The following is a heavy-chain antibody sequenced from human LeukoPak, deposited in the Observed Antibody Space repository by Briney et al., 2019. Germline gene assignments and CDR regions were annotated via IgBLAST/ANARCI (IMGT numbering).Heavy chain of an antibody. V-gene: IGHV3-53*01. CDR3: ARETLYSYGYNYYYYMDV. Sequence: GSLRLSCAASGFVVTSNFMSWVRQAPGKGLEWISMIHSGGSTYYADSVKGRFTVSRDKSENALYLQMNSLRAEDTAVYYCARETLYSYGYNYYYYMDVWGKGTTVTVSS. J-gene: IGHJ6*03. D-gene: IGHD3-16*01. CDR1: GFVVTSNF. CDR2: IHSGGST.